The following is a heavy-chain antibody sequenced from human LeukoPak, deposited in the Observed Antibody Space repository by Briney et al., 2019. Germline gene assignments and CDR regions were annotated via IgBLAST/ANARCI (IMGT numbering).Heavy chain of an antibody. J-gene: IGHJ4*02. V-gene: IGHV3-23*01. CDR1: GFTFSSYG. Sequence: GPLRLSCAASGFTFSSYGMSWVRQAPGKGLEWVSAISGSGGSTYYADSVKGRFTISRDNSKNTLYLQMNSLRAEDTAVYYCAKDLKAAADLYYFDYWGQGTLVTVSS. CDR2: ISGSGGST. D-gene: IGHD6-13*01. CDR3: AKDLKAAADLYYFDY.